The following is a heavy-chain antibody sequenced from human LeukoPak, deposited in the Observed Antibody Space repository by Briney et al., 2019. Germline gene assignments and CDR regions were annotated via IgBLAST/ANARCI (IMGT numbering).Heavy chain of an antibody. CDR1: GFTFSNYA. V-gene: IGHV3-23*01. J-gene: IGHJ1*01. Sequence: QPGGSLRVSCAASGFTFSNYAMSWVRQAPGKGLEWVSGINGNGGSTYNADSVKGRFTISRDNSKNTLYLQMNSLRAEDTAVYYCAKEIYGDSTGGRFQHWGQGTLVTVSS. CDR3: AKEIYGDSTGGRFQH. D-gene: IGHD4-17*01. CDR2: INGNGGST.